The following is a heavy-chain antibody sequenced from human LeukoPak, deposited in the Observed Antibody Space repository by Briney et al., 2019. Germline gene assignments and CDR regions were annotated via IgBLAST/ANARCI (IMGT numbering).Heavy chain of an antibody. V-gene: IGHV3-48*03. CDR2: ISSSGSTI. J-gene: IGHJ4*02. CDR3: AREATMTVVTRDRFFDY. D-gene: IGHD3-22*01. Sequence: PGGSQRLSCAASGFTFSSNEMNWVRQAPGKGLEWVSYISSSGSTIYYADSVKGRFTISRDNAKNSLYLQMNSLRAEDTAVYYCAREATMTVVTRDRFFDYWGQGTLVTVSS. CDR1: GFTFSSNE.